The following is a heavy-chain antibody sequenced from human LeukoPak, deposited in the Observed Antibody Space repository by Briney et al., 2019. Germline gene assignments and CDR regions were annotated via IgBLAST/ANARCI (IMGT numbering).Heavy chain of an antibody. Sequence: GGSLRLSCAGSGFTFRSYGMSWVRQAPGKGLEWVSGISGSGAYTYYADFVKGRFTVSRDNSKNMVFLEVNSLRAEDTATYFCAKGRILWFGEQSDFDYWGQGTLVTVSS. CDR1: GFTFRSYG. CDR2: ISGSGAYT. V-gene: IGHV3-23*01. D-gene: IGHD3-10*01. J-gene: IGHJ4*02. CDR3: AKGRILWFGEQSDFDY.